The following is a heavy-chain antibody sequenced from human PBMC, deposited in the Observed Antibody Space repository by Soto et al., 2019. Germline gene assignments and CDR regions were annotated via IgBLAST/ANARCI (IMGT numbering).Heavy chain of an antibody. D-gene: IGHD2-2*01. CDR2: ISAYNGNT. J-gene: IGHJ3*02. CDR1: GYTFTSYG. CDR3: ARKYCSSTSCSWDSDAFDI. Sequence: GASVKVSCKASGYTFTSYGISCVRQAPGQGLEWMGWISAYNGNTNYAQKLQGRVTMTTDTSTSTAYMELRSLRSDDTAVYYCARKYCSSTSCSWDSDAFDIWGQGTMVTVSS. V-gene: IGHV1-18*01.